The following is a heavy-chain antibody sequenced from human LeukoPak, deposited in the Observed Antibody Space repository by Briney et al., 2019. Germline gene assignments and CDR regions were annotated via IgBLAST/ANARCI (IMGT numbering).Heavy chain of an antibody. J-gene: IGHJ5*02. D-gene: IGHD3-10*01. V-gene: IGHV4-4*02. CDR3: ARLRGGYYGWGTGWGWFDP. CDR2: IYHSGST. CDR1: GGSISSSNW. Sequence: PSGTLSLTCAVSGGSISSSNWWSWVRQPPGKGLEWIGEIYHSGSTYYNPSLKSRVTISVDTSKNQFSLKLSSVTAADTAVYYCARLRGGYYGWGTGWGWFDPWARDPWSPSP.